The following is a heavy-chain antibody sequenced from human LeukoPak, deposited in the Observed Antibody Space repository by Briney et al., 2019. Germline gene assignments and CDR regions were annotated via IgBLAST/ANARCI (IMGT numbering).Heavy chain of an antibody. D-gene: IGHD3-3*01. CDR1: GGSISSGDYY. V-gene: IGHV4-30-4*08. Sequence: SQTLSLTCTVSGGSISSGDYYWSWIRQPPGKGLEWIGYIYYSGSTYYNPSLKSRVTISVDTSKNQYSLKLSSVTAADTAVYYCASYDFWSGYLDYWGQGTLVTVSS. CDR3: ASYDFWSGYLDY. CDR2: IYYSGST. J-gene: IGHJ4*02.